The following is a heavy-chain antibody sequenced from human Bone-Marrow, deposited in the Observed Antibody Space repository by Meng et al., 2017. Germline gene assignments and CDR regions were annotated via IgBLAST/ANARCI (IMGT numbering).Heavy chain of an antibody. CDR1: GFTFSSYW. J-gene: IGHJ4*02. V-gene: IGHV3-74*01. Sequence: EVRLGESGGALVQPGGSLRLSCTASGFTFSSYWMHWGRQAPGKGPVWVSRINTDGSSTDYADSVKGRFTISRDNAKNTLYLQMNSLRAEDTAMYYCARFTPFDYWGQGTLVTVSS. CDR2: INTDGSST. CDR3: ARFTPFDY.